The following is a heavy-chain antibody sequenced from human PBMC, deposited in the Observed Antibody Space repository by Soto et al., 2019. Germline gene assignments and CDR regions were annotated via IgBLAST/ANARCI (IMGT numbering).Heavy chain of an antibody. CDR2: IYSGGAT. CDR3: ARDGTYNWV. CDR1: GFTVSNNY. Sequence: EVQLVESGGGLVQPGGSLRLSCAASGFTVSNNYMRWVPQAPGKGLEWVSLIYSGGATYYAHSVKGRFTISRDNSKYTLYLQMNILRAADTAVYYCARDGTYNWVGGQGILVTVSS. D-gene: IGHD1-1*01. V-gene: IGHV3-66*01. J-gene: IGHJ4*02.